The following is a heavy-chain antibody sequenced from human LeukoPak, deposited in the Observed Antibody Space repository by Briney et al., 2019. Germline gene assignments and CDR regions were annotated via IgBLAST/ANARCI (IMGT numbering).Heavy chain of an antibody. D-gene: IGHD3-9*01. CDR3: AKLTDF. J-gene: IGHJ2*01. CDR2: IYGGGTT. V-gene: IGHV3-53*01. Sequence: GGSLRLSCAVSGITVSSYYMSWVRQAPGKGLEWVSIIYGGGTTHYTDSVKGRFTISRDSSKNTVYLQMNSLGAEDTAVYFCAKLTDFWGRGTLVTVSS. CDR1: GITVSSYY.